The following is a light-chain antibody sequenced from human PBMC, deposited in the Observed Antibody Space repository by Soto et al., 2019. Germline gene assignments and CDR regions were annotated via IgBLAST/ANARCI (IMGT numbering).Light chain of an antibody. J-gene: IGKJ5*01. CDR3: QQSYSTGIT. CDR1: QSITSY. V-gene: IGKV1-39*01. CDR2: AAS. Sequence: DIQMTQSPSSLSASVGDTVTITCRASQSITSYLNWYQQKPGKAPKLLIYAASSLQSGVPSSFSGSGSGTDFTLTISSLQPEDFATYYCQQSYSTGITFGQGTRLEMK.